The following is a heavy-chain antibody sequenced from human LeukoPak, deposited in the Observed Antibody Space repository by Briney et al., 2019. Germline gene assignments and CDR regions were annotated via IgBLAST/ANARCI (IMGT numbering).Heavy chain of an antibody. V-gene: IGHV3-21*01. CDR2: ISSSSSYI. D-gene: IGHD3-10*01. J-gene: IGHJ6*02. Sequence: GGSLRLSCAASGFTFSSYSMNWVRQAPGKGLEWVSSISSSSSYIYYADSVRGRFTISRDNAKNSLYLQMNSLRAEDTAVYYCARASFPGRYYYGMDVWGQGTTVTVSS. CDR1: GFTFSSYS. CDR3: ARASFPGRYYYGMDV.